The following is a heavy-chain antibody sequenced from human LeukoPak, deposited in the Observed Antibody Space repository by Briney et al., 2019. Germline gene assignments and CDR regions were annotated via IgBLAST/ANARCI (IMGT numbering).Heavy chain of an antibody. D-gene: IGHD2-21*02. CDR1: GGSISSYY. CDR2: IYYSGST. Sequence: SETLSLTCTVSGGSISSYYWSWIRQPPGKGLERIGYIYYSGSTNYNPSLKSRVTISVDTSKNQFSPKLSSVTAADTAVYYCARQRDSHFDYWGQGTLVTVSS. CDR3: ARQRDSHFDY. V-gene: IGHV4-59*08. J-gene: IGHJ4*02.